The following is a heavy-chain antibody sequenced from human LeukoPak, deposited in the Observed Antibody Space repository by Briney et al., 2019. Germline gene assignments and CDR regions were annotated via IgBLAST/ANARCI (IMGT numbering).Heavy chain of an antibody. V-gene: IGHV1-2*02. Sequence: ASVKVSCKASGYTFTDYYMHWVRQAPGQGLEWMGWINPNSGGTNYAQKFQGRVTMTRDTSISTAYMELSRLRSDDTAVYYCARKKSYGSFDYWGQEPLVTVPS. J-gene: IGHJ4*02. CDR1: GYTFTDYY. CDR3: ARKKSYGSFDY. CDR2: INPNSGGT. D-gene: IGHD5-18*01.